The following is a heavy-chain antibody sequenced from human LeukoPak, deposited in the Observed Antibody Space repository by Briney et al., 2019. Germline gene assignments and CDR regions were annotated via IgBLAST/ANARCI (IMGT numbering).Heavy chain of an antibody. D-gene: IGHD6-13*01. CDR1: GYTFTSYG. Sequence: ASVKASCKASGYTFTSYGISWVRQAPGQGLEWMGWICAYNGNTNYAQKLQGRVTMTTDTSTSTAYMELRSLRSDDTAVYYCARAFRAAGTTDYYYYGMDVWGQGTTVTVSS. CDR2: ICAYNGNT. J-gene: IGHJ6*02. V-gene: IGHV1-18*01. CDR3: ARAFRAAGTTDYYYYGMDV.